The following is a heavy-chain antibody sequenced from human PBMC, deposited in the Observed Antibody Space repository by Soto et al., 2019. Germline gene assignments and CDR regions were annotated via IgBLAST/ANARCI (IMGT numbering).Heavy chain of an antibody. Sequence: QVQLQQWGAGLLKPSETLSLTCAVYGGSFINHYWSWIRQPPGKGLEWIGEINHSGITNYNPSLKSRVTLSVDTFKKHSSLKLSSVAAADTAVYYCARGDILIGSRNWFDPWGQGTLVTVSS. CDR1: GGSFINHY. J-gene: IGHJ5*02. CDR2: INHSGIT. V-gene: IGHV4-34*01. CDR3: ARGDILIGSRNWFDP. D-gene: IGHD3-9*01.